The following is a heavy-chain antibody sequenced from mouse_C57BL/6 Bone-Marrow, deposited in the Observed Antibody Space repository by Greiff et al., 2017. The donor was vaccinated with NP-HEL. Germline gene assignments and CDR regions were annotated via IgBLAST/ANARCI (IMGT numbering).Heavy chain of an antibody. V-gene: IGHV1-59*01. D-gene: IGHD3-3*01. CDR3: ARRGWEDWFAY. CDR2: IDPSDSYT. CDR1: GYTFTSYW. Sequence: QVQLQQPGAELVRPGTSVKLSCKASGYTFTSYWMHWVKQRPGQGLEWIGVIDPSDSYTNYNQKFKGKATLTVASSSSSAYMQLGSLTYKDTAVYDCARRGWEDWFAYWGQGTLVTVSA. J-gene: IGHJ3*01.